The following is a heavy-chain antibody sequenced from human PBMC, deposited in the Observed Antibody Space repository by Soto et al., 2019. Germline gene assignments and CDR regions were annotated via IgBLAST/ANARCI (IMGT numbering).Heavy chain of an antibody. Sequence: SGTLSLTCSVSGDSISTVDYFWAWIRQPPGQALEYIGYIYKSTTTYYNPSFESRVAISLDTSKSQFSLTVTSVTAADTAVYFCARGRYCLTGRCFPNWFDSWGQGTLVTVSS. D-gene: IGHD2-15*01. CDR1: GDSISTVDYF. V-gene: IGHV4-30-4*01. CDR3: ARGRYCLTGRCFPNWFDS. CDR2: IYKSTTT. J-gene: IGHJ5*01.